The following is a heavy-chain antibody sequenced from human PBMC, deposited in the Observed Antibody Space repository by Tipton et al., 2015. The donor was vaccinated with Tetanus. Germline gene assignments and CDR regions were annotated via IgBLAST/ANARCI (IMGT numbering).Heavy chain of an antibody. CDR3: ARHPDFWSGYYFDL. J-gene: IGHJ4*02. CDR1: GYRFTDYW. D-gene: IGHD3-3*01. Sequence: QLVQSGAEVKKPGDSLKISCKGSGYRFTDYWIGWVRQMPGKGLEWMAIIYPDGFEPRYSPPFQGHVTISVDKSINTAYLQWDSLKASDTAIYYCARHPDFWSGYYFDLWGQGTLVNVSS. V-gene: IGHV5-51*01. CDR2: IYPDGFEP.